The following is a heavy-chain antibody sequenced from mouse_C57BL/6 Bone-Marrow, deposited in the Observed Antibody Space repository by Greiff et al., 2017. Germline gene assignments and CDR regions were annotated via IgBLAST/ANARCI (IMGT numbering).Heavy chain of an antibody. D-gene: IGHD2-4*01. Sequence: EVKLQQSGPVLVKPGASVKMSCKASGYTFTDYYMHWVKQSHGKSLEWIGVINPYTGGTGYNQEFKGKAIVTVDTSSSTAYMELNSLTAEDSAVYYCARSGDYDENYYAMDYWGQGTSVTVSS. CDR3: ARSGDYDENYYAMDY. V-gene: IGHV1-19*01. CDR1: GYTFTDYY. CDR2: INPYTGGT. J-gene: IGHJ4*01.